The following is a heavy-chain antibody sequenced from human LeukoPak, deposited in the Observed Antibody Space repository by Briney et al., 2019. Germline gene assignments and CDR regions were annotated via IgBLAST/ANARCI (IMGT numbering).Heavy chain of an antibody. CDR3: ASSCPGSTSCPWAFDI. J-gene: IGHJ3*02. V-gene: IGHV4-39*07. Sequence: PSETLSLTCTVSGGSISSGGYYWSWIRQPPGKGLEWIGEINHSGSTNYNPSLKSRVTISVGTSKNQFSLKLSSVTAADTAVYYCASSCPGSTSCPWAFDIWGQGTMVTVSS. CDR1: GGSISSGGYY. CDR2: INHSGST. D-gene: IGHD2-2*01.